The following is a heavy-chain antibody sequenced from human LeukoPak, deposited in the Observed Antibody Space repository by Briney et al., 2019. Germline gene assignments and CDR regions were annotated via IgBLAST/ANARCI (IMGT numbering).Heavy chain of an antibody. CDR3: VKDRDCSSTYCYLPFSY. CDR2: IRANGDST. CDR1: GFTFSDSL. J-gene: IGHJ4*02. V-gene: IGHV3-64D*09. Sequence: GSSLRLSCSASGFTFSDSLMHWVRQAPGKGLEYVSAIRANGDSTYYADSVKARFTVSRDNSQNTVFLQMTSLRAEDTAIYYCVKDRDCSSTYCYLPFSYWGQGTLVTVSS. D-gene: IGHD2-2*01.